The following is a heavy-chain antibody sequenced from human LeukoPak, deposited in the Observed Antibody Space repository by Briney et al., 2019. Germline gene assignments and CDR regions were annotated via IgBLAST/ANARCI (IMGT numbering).Heavy chain of an antibody. CDR1: GGTFSSYA. Sequence: VASVKVSCKASGGTFSSYAISWVRQAPGQGLEWMGGIIPIFGTANYAQKFQGRVTITADESTSTAYMELSSLRSEDTAVYYCAGRFLESATKFDPWGQGTLVTVSS. CDR2: IIPIFGTA. J-gene: IGHJ5*02. CDR3: AGRFLESATKFDP. V-gene: IGHV1-69*13. D-gene: IGHD3-3*01.